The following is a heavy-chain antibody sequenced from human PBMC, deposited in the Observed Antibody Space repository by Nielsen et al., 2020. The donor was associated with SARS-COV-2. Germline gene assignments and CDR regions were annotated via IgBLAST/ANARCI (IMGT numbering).Heavy chain of an antibody. Sequence: GESLKISCAASGFTFSSYAMHWVRQAPGKGLEWVAVISYDGSNKYYADSVKGRFTISRDNSKNTLYLQMNSLRAEDTAVYYCARDRVPAAHSDFDYWGQGTLVTVSS. CDR3: ARDRVPAAHSDFDY. V-gene: IGHV3-30-3*01. CDR1: GFTFSSYA. CDR2: ISYDGSNK. J-gene: IGHJ4*02. D-gene: IGHD2-2*01.